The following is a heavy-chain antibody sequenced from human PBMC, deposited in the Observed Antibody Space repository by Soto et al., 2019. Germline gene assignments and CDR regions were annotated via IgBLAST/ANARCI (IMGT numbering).Heavy chain of an antibody. D-gene: IGHD6-13*01. CDR2: IYWDDDK. CDR3: AHYSSTSSFDY. CDR1: GFSLSTSGMG. V-gene: IGHV2-5*02. J-gene: IGHJ4*02. Sequence: QITLKESGPTLVKPTQTFTLACTFSGFSLSTSGMGVGWIRQPPGKALESLALIYWDDDKRYSPSLKSRLTITKDTSKNQVVLTMTNMDPGDTAAYCCAHYSSTSSFDYWGQGTLVTVSS.